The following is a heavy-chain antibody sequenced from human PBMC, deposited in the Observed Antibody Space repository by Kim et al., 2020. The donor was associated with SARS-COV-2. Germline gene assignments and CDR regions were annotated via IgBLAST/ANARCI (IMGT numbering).Heavy chain of an antibody. J-gene: IGHJ5*02. Sequence: GESLKISCKGSGYSFTSYWIGWVRHMPGKGLEWMGIIYPGDSDTRYSPSLQGQVTISADKSISTAYLQWSSLKASDTAMYYCARRQYSSSSFLVAPSNWFEPWGQGTLVTVSS. CDR1: GYSFTSYW. D-gene: IGHD6-6*01. CDR3: ARRQYSSSSFLVAPSNWFEP. V-gene: IGHV5-51*01. CDR2: IYPGDSDT.